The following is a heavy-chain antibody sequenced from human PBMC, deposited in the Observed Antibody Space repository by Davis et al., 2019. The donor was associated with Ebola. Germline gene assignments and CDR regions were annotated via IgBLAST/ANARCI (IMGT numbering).Heavy chain of an antibody. CDR3: ARRSYPDY. Sequence: GESLKISCAASGFTFSTYSMSWVRQAPGKGLEWVSVVYRSGDIYYADSVRGRFTISRENSKNKLYLQMNSLRAEDTAVYYCARRSYPDYWGQGTLVTVSS. CDR1: GFTFSTYS. J-gene: IGHJ4*02. CDR2: VYRSGDI. V-gene: IGHV3-66*01.